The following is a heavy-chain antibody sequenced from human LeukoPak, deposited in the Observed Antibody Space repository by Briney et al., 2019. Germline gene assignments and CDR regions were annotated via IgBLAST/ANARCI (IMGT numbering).Heavy chain of an antibody. J-gene: IGHJ4*02. CDR1: GFVFNNYP. CDR3: SSETTSGY. Sequence: GGSLRLSCAASGFVFNNYPMSWVRQAPGKGLEWVSVINGGGDSTYYADSVKGRFTISRDNSKNTLFLQMNSLRAEDTAVYYCSSETTSGYWGQGTPVIVSS. V-gene: IGHV3-23*01. CDR2: INGGGDST. D-gene: IGHD4-17*01.